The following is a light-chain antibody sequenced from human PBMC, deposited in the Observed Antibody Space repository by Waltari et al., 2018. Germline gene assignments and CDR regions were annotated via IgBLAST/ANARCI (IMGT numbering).Light chain of an antibody. J-gene: IGLJ3*02. CDR2: RNN. CDR1: SSNLGSNS. Sequence: QSVLTQPPSASGTPGQRVTISCSGSSSNLGSNSVYWYQQLPGTAPKLLIYRNNERPSGVPDRFSGSKSGTSASLAISGLLSEDESDYYCAAWDDSLSGYWVFGGGTKLTVL. V-gene: IGLV1-47*01. CDR3: AAWDDSLSGYWV.